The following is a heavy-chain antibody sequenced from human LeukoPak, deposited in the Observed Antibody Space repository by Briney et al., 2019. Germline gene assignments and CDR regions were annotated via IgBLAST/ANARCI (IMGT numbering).Heavy chain of an antibody. V-gene: IGHV4-34*01. J-gene: IGHJ4*02. CDR2: INHSGST. D-gene: IGHD3-10*01. Sequence: SETLSLTCAAYGGSFSGYYWSWIRQPPGKGLEWIGEINHSGSTNYNPSLKSRVTMSVDTSKNQFSLKLSSVTAADTAVYYCAREGYYYASGTGFSDYWGQGTLVTVSS. CDR1: GGSFSGYY. CDR3: AREGYYYASGTGFSDY.